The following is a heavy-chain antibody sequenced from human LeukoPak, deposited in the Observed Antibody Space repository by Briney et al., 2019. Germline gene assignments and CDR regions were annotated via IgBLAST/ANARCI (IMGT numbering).Heavy chain of an antibody. Sequence: PGGSLRLSCAASGFTFSNAWMSWVRQAPGKGLEWVGRIKSKTDGGTTDYAAPVKGRFTISRDDSKNTLYLQMNSLKTEDTAVYYCTTPYCYDSSGYYLFDYWGQGTLVTVSS. CDR3: TTPYCYDSSGYYLFDY. V-gene: IGHV3-15*01. CDR1: GFTFSNAW. D-gene: IGHD3-22*01. J-gene: IGHJ4*02. CDR2: IKSKTDGGTT.